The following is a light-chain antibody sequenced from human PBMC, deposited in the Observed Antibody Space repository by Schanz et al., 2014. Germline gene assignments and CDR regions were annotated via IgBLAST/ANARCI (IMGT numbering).Light chain of an antibody. Sequence: EIVLTQSPGTLSLSPGERATLSCRASQSVSSNYLAWYQQKPGQAPRLLIYGASTRATGVPARFSGSGSGTEFSLTISSLQSEDFAVYYCQQYYSTRMYTFGQGTKLEIK. V-gene: IGKV3-15*01. J-gene: IGKJ2*01. CDR1: QSVSSN. CDR3: QQYYSTRMYT. CDR2: GAS.